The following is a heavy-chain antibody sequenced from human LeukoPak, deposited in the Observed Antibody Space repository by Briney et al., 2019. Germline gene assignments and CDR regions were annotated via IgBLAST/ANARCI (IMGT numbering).Heavy chain of an antibody. D-gene: IGHD4-17*01. V-gene: IGHV4-59*01. Sequence: SETLSLTCTVSGGSINNYYWSWIRQPPGKGLEWIGYIYYRGSTNFNPSLKSRVTFSVDTSKNQFSLKLNSVTAADTAVYYCARGGDYGDLRYFDYWGQGTLVTVSS. CDR1: GGSINNYY. CDR3: ARGGDYGDLRYFDY. J-gene: IGHJ4*02. CDR2: IYYRGST.